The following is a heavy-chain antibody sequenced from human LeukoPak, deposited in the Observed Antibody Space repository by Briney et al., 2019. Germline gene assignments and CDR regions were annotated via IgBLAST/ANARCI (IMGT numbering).Heavy chain of an antibody. CDR1: GYTFTGYY. CDR3: ATPLGYCSGGSCSDY. V-gene: IGHV1-2*02. D-gene: IGHD2-15*01. Sequence: ASLRVSCKASGYTFTGYYMHWVRQAPGQGLEWMGWINPNSGGTNYAQKFQGRVTMTRDTSISTAYMELSRLRSDDTAVYYCATPLGYCSGGSCSDYWGQGTLVTVSS. J-gene: IGHJ4*02. CDR2: INPNSGGT.